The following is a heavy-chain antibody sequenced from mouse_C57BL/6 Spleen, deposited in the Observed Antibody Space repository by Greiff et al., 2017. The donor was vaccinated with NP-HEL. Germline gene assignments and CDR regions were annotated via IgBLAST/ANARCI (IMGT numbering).Heavy chain of an antibody. CDR1: GYAFSSSW. J-gene: IGHJ4*01. CDR2: IYPGDGDT. CDR3: ARDPDSSYAMDY. V-gene: IGHV1-82*01. Sequence: VQLQQSGPELVKPGASVKISCKASGYAFSSSWMNWVKQRPGKGLEWIGRIYPGDGDTNYNGKFKGKATLTADKSSSTAYMQLSSLTSEDSAVYFCARDPDSSYAMDYGGQGTSVTVSS. D-gene: IGHD3-2*01.